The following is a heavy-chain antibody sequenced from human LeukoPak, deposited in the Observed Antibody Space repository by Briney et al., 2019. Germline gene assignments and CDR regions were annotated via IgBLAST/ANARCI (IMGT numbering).Heavy chain of an antibody. CDR3: AKDYSMYYYDSSGYPNYFDY. J-gene: IGHJ4*02. Sequence: GGSLRLSCAASGITFRISDMSWVRQAPGKGLEWVSTISVSGDTTFYADSVQGRFTISRDNSKNTLYLQMNSLRAEDTAVYYCAKDYSMYYYDSSGYPNYFDYWGQGTLVTVSS. CDR1: GITFRISD. D-gene: IGHD3-22*01. CDR2: ISVSGDTT. V-gene: IGHV3-23*01.